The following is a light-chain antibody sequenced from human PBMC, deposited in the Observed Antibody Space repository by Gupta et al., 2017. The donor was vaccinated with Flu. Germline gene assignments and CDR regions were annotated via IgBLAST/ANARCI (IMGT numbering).Light chain of an antibody. CDR2: DAS. Sequence: EIVMTQSPATLSVSPGERATLSCRASQSVSSNLAWYQQIPGQAPRLLIYDASTRATGIPARFSASGSGIEFTLTISSLQSEDFAVYYCQQYNNWLPLTFGGGTKVEIK. CDR1: QSVSSN. CDR3: QQYNNWLPLT. J-gene: IGKJ4*01. V-gene: IGKV3D-15*01.